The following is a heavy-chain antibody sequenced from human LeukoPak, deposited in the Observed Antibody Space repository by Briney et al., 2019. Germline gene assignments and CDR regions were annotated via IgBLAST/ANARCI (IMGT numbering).Heavy chain of an antibody. CDR3: AKDIGSYYDY. CDR1: GFTFSSYG. Sequence: GGSLRLSCIASGFTFSSYGMYWVRQAPGKGLEWVAFIRFDETNKYYADSVKGRFTISRDNSKNTLYLEMNSLRAEDTAVYYCAKDIGSYYDYWGQGILVTVSS. D-gene: IGHD3-10*01. V-gene: IGHV3-30*02. J-gene: IGHJ4*02. CDR2: IRFDETNK.